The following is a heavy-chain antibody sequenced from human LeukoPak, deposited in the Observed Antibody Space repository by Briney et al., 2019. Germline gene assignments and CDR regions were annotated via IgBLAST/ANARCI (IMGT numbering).Heavy chain of an antibody. CDR3: ARVQAGQQLVRVDWYFDL. V-gene: IGHV3-23*01. CDR2: ISGSGGST. CDR1: GFTFSSYG. D-gene: IGHD6-13*01. J-gene: IGHJ2*01. Sequence: GGSLRLSCAASGFTFSSYGMHWVRQAPGKGLEWVSGISGSGGSTYYADSVKGRFTISRDNSKNTLYLQMNSLRAEDTAVYYCARVQAGQQLVRVDWYFDLWGRGTLVTVSS.